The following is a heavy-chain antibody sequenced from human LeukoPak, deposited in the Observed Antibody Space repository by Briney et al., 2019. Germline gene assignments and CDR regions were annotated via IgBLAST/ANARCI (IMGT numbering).Heavy chain of an antibody. J-gene: IGHJ1*01. D-gene: IGHD2-2*02. CDR1: GGSISSYY. CDR3: ATLGVPAAIRKAKYFQH. Sequence: SETLSLTCTVSGGSISSYYWSWIRQPPGKGLEWIGYIYYSGSTNYNPSLKSRVTISVDTSKNQFSLKLSSVTAADTAVYYCATLGVPAAIRKAKYFQHWGQGTLVTVSS. V-gene: IGHV4-59*01. CDR2: IYYSGST.